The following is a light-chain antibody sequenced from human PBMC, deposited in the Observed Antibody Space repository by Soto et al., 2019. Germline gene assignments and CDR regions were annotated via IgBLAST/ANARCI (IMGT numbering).Light chain of an antibody. V-gene: IGLV2-23*01. Sequence: QSALTQPASVSGSPGQSITISCTGASSDVGTYNLVSWYQHHPGKAPKLMIFEATRRPSGVSDRFSASKSGNTASLTISGLQAEDEAVYYCCSNVGTNTFKWVFGGGTKLTVL. CDR2: EAT. J-gene: IGLJ3*02. CDR1: SSDVGTYNL. CDR3: CSNVGTNTFKWV.